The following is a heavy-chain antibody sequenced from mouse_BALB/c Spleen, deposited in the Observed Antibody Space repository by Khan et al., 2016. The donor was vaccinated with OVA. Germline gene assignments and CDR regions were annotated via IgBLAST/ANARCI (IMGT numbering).Heavy chain of an antibody. CDR2: ISYSGST. CDR3: ARGNYYGYALDY. CDR1: DYSITSNYA. V-gene: IGHV3-2*02. J-gene: IGHJ4*01. D-gene: IGHD1-1*01. Sequence: EVQLQESGPGLVKPSQSLSLTCTVNDYSITSNYAWNWIRQFPGNKLEWMGYISYSGSTNYNPSLKSRLSITRDTSKNQFFLLLHSVTTEDSATXYCARGNYYGYALDYWGQGTSVTVSS.